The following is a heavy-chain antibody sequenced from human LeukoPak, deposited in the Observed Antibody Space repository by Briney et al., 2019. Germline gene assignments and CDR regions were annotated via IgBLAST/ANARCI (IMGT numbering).Heavy chain of an antibody. J-gene: IGHJ4*02. V-gene: IGHV4-34*01. CDR3: ARDKPIPN. Sequence: SETQSLTCAVYGGSFSGYYWSWIRQPPGKGLEWIGEINHSGSTNYNPSLKSRVTISVDRSKNQFSLKPSSVTAAETAVYYCARDKPIPNWGQGTLVTVSS. CDR2: INHSGST. CDR1: GGSFSGYY.